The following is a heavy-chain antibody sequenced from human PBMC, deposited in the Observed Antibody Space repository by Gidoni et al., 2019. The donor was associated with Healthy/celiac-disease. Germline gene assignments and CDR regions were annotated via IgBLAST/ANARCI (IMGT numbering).Heavy chain of an antibody. D-gene: IGHD6-19*01. V-gene: IGHV3-30*18. Sequence: QVQLVASGGGVVQPGRSLRLSCAASGFTFSSYGMQWVRQAPGKGLEWVAVISYDGSNKYYADSVKGRFTISRDNSKNTLYLQMNSLRAEDTAVYYCAKDRAYSSGRNHYYYYGMDVCAKGPRSPSP. CDR1: GFTFSSYG. CDR2: ISYDGSNK. CDR3: AKDRAYSSGRNHYYYYGMDV. J-gene: IGHJ6*02.